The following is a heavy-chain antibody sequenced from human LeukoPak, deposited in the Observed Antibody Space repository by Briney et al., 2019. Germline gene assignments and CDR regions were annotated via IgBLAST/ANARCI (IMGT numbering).Heavy chain of an antibody. V-gene: IGHV4-4*02. D-gene: IGHD1-26*01. Sequence: GSLRLSCAVSGVTLTSAWMSWVRQAPGKGLEWIGEIYHSGSTNYNPSLKSRVTISVDKSKNQFSLKLSSVTAADTAVYYCARAPGATRAFDYWGQGTLVTVSS. J-gene: IGHJ4*02. CDR3: ARAPGATRAFDY. CDR2: IYHSGST. CDR1: GVTLTSAW.